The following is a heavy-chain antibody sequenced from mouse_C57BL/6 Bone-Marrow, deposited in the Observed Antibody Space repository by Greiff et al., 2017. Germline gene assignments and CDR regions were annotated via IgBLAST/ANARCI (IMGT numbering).Heavy chain of an antibody. J-gene: IGHJ3*01. CDR1: GFNIKDDY. Sequence: EVQLVESGAELVRPGASVKLSCTASGFNIKDDYMHWVKQRPEQGLEWIGWIDPENGDTEYASKFQGKATITADTSSNTAYLQLSSLTSEDTAVYYCTTYYYGSRAWFAYWGQGTLVTVSA. CDR2: IDPENGDT. V-gene: IGHV14-4*01. CDR3: TTYYYGSRAWFAY. D-gene: IGHD1-1*01.